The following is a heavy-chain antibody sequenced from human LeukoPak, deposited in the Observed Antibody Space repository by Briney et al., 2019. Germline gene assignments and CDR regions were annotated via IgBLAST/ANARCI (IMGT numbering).Heavy chain of an antibody. J-gene: IGHJ3*02. D-gene: IGHD6-19*01. CDR1: GYTFTGYY. CDR3: ARGSYSSGRYQIVAFDI. V-gene: IGHV1-2*04. Sequence: ASVKVSCKASGYTFTGYYMHWVRQAPGQGLEWMGWINPNSGGTNYAQKFQGWVTMTRDTSISTAYMELSRLRSDDTAVYYCARGSYSSGRYQIVAFDIWGQGTTVTVSS. CDR2: INPNSGGT.